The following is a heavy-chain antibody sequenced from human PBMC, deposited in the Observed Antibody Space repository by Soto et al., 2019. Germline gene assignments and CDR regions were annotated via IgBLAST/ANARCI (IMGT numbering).Heavy chain of an antibody. CDR2: IYWDDDK. V-gene: IGHV2-5*02. CDR3: AHMTVYSSGWYGDY. J-gene: IGHJ4*02. D-gene: IGHD6-19*01. CDR1: GFSLSTSGVG. Sequence: QITLKESGPTLVKPTQTLTLTCTFSGFSLSTSGVGVGWIRQPPGKALEWLALIYWDDDKRYSPSLKSRLTIXKXTXXNQVVLTMTNMDPVDTATYYCAHMTVYSSGWYGDYWGQGTLVTVSS.